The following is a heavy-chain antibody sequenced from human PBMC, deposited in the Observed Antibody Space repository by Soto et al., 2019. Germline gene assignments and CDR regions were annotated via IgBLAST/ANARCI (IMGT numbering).Heavy chain of an antibody. Sequence: QVQLVESGGGVVQPGRSLRLSCAASGFTFSSYGMHWVRQAPGKGLEWVAVIWYDGSNKYYADSVKGRFTISRDNSKNTLYLQMNSLRAEDTAVYYCAREVAVAGLFFDYWGQGTLVTVSS. D-gene: IGHD6-19*01. J-gene: IGHJ4*02. CDR3: AREVAVAGLFFDY. CDR1: GFTFSSYG. CDR2: IWYDGSNK. V-gene: IGHV3-33*01.